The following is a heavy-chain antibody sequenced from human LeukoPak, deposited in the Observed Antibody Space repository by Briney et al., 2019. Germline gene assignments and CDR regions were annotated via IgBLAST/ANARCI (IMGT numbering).Heavy chain of an antibody. CDR3: LKWDSSSLRPFDY. D-gene: IGHD6-6*01. CDR2: ISSNGGST. Sequence: GRSLRLSCSASGFTFSSYAMHWVSQAPGKGLEYVSDISSNGGSTYYADSVKGRFTISRDNSKNTLYLQMSSLRAEDTAVYYCLKWDSSSLRPFDYWGQGTLVTVSS. V-gene: IGHV3-64D*09. J-gene: IGHJ4*02. CDR1: GFTFSSYA.